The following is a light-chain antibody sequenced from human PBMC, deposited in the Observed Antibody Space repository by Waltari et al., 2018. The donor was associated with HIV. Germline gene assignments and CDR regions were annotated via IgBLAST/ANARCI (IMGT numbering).Light chain of an antibody. CDR1: SSTIGSNY. Sequence: QSVLTQPHSASGTPGHRLTISCSGSSSTIGSNYVYLYQQLQRTAPKLLLYRNNQRPSGVPDRFSGSKSGTSAALAISGLRSEDEADYYCAAWDGSLSVVVFGGGTKLTVL. J-gene: IGLJ2*01. V-gene: IGLV1-47*01. CDR3: AAWDGSLSVVV. CDR2: RNN.